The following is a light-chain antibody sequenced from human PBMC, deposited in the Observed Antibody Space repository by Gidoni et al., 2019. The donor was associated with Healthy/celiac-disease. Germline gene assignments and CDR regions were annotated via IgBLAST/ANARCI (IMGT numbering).Light chain of an antibody. CDR2: DAS. CDR3: QQYDNLPLT. V-gene: IGKV1-33*01. Sequence: DIQMTQSPSCLSASVGDSVTITCQASQDISNYLNWYQQNPGKAPKLLIYDASNLETGVPSRFSGSGSGTDFTFTISSLQPEDIATYYCQQYDNLPLTFGGWTKVEIK. CDR1: QDISNY. J-gene: IGKJ4*01.